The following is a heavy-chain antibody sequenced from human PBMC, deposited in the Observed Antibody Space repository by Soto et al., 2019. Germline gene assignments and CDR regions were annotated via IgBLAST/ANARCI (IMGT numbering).Heavy chain of an antibody. Sequence: EMILEESGGDFVLPGGSLRLSCAASGFNFMSYEMNWVRQPPGKGLEWVASISKSGDIIYYAESVKGRFTISRDNAKNSLFLQMSSLRAEDTAFYFCARNGYKDTWGQGSLVTVSS. J-gene: IGHJ4*02. CDR2: ISKSGDII. CDR1: GFNFMSYE. V-gene: IGHV3-48*03. CDR3: ARNGYKDT. D-gene: IGHD3-10*01.